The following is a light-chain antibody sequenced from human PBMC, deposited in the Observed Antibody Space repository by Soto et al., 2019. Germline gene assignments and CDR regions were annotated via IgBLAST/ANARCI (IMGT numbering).Light chain of an antibody. CDR1: SSDVGAYNY. CDR2: EVN. CDR3: SSYAGSNNFV. Sequence: QSVLTQPPSASGSPGQAVTISCTGTSSDVGAYNYVSWYQQHPGKAPKLIIYEVNKRPSGVPDRFSGSKSGNTASLTVSGLQAEDEADYYCSSYAGSNNFVFGTETKLTVL. J-gene: IGLJ1*01. V-gene: IGLV2-8*01.